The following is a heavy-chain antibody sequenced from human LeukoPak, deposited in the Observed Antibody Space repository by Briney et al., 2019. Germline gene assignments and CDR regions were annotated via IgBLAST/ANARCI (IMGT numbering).Heavy chain of an antibody. CDR1: AYTFTSYG. Sequence: ASVKVSCKASAYTFTSYGISWVRQAPGQGLEWMGWISACNGNTNYAQKPQGRVTMTTDTSTSTAYMELRSLRSDDTAVYYCATNGLRYFDWLPRFAYWRQGTLVTVSS. CDR2: ISACNGNT. V-gene: IGHV1-18*01. D-gene: IGHD3-9*01. J-gene: IGHJ4*02. CDR3: ATNGLRYFDWLPRFAY.